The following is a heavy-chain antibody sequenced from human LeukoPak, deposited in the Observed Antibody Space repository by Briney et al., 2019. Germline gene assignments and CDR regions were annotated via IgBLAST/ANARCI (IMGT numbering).Heavy chain of an antibody. J-gene: IGHJ3*02. D-gene: IGHD6-13*01. CDR3: ASLVGSSWYHLGAFDI. V-gene: IGHV1-18*01. CDR1: GYTFTSYG. Sequence: ASVKVSCKASGYTFTSYGISWVRQAPGQGLEWMGWISAYNGNTNYAQKFQGRVTMTRNTSISTAYMELSSLRSEDTAVYYCASLVGSSWYHLGAFDIWGQGTMVTVSS. CDR2: ISAYNGNT.